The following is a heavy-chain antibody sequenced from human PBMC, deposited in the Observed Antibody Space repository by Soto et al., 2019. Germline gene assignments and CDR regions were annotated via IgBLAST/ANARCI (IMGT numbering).Heavy chain of an antibody. CDR1: SGSVSSGDYY. Sequence: TLSLTCTVSSGSVSSGDYYWSWIRQPPGKGLGGIGYIYYSGNTNYNPALKRRVIISVDTSKNLFSLKLTSVTAADTAVYYCARIPVDTSMIYWLDPWGQGTLVTVSS. V-gene: IGHV4-61*08. D-gene: IGHD5-18*01. J-gene: IGHJ5*02. CDR2: IYYSGNT. CDR3: ARIPVDTSMIYWLDP.